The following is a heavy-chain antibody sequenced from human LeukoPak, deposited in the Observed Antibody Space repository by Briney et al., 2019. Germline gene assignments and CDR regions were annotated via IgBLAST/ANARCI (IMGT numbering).Heavy chain of an antibody. CDR1: GFTLSSPL. V-gene: IGHV3-7*01. D-gene: IGHD3-22*01. Sequence: GGALRLSSAASGFTLSSPLMSWVPQAPGKGLEGGAHINQHGSEKYYVDSVKGRFTISRDNAKNLLYLQMNSLRAEDTAVYYCARAAISTYDSSGYYFDYWGQGTLVTVSS. CDR3: ARAAISTYDSSGYYFDY. CDR2: INQHGSEK. J-gene: IGHJ4*02.